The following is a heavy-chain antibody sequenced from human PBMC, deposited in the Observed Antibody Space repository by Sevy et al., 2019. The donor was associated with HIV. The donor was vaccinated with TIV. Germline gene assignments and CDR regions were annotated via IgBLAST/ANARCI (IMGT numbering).Heavy chain of an antibody. CDR2: ISGSGGST. CDR1: GFTFSSYA. D-gene: IGHD3-10*01. CDR3: AKDVWFGEIACYFDY. Sequence: GGSLRLSCAASGFTFSSYAMSWVRQAPGKGLEWVSAISGSGGSTYYADSVKGRFTISRDNSKNTLYLQMNSLRAEDTAVYYCAKDVWFGEIACYFDYWGQGTLVTVSS. V-gene: IGHV3-23*01. J-gene: IGHJ4*02.